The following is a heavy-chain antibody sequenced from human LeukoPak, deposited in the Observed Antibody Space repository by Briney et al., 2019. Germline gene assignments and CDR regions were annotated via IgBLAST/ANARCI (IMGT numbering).Heavy chain of an antibody. CDR3: AVGRLRLGDQYYFDY. V-gene: IGHV3-23*01. J-gene: IGHJ4*02. D-gene: IGHD3-16*01. CDR1: GFTFSNYA. Sequence: GGSLRLTCAASGFTFSNYAMSWVRQAPGKGLEWVSAISGSGSDTYYADSVKGRFTISRDNSKNTLYLQMNSLRAEDTAVYYCAVGRLRLGDQYYFDYWGQGTLVTVSS. CDR2: ISGSGSDT.